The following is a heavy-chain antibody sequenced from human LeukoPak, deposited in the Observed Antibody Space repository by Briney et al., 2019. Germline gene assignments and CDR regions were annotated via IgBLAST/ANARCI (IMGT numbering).Heavy chain of an antibody. V-gene: IGHV4-34*01. CDR1: GGPFSGYY. Sequence: PSETLSLTCAVYGGPFSGYYWSWIRQPPGEGLEWIGEINHSGSTNYNPSLKSRVTISVDTSKNQFSLKLSSVTAADTAVYYCARGSVDYYDSSGYYYGWFDPWGQGTLVAVSS. D-gene: IGHD3-22*01. CDR3: ARGSVDYYDSSGYYYGWFDP. J-gene: IGHJ5*02. CDR2: INHSGST.